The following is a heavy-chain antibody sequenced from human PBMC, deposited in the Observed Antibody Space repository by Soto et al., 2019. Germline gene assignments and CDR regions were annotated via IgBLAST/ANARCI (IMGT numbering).Heavy chain of an antibody. CDR1: GFNFSSYW. CDR2: IKQDGSEK. D-gene: IGHD2-15*01. Sequence: PGGSLRLSCAASGFNFSSYWMSWVRQAPGKGLEWVANIKQDGSEKYYVDSVKGRFTISRDNAKNSLYLQIICLSAEDTAVFYCARDIVVVVAATNWFDPWGQGTLVTVSS. J-gene: IGHJ5*02. CDR3: ARDIVVVVAATNWFDP. V-gene: IGHV3-7*01.